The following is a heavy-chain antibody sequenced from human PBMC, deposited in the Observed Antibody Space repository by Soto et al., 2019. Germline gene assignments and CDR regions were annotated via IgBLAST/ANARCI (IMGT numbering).Heavy chain of an antibody. CDR3: ARLRADCSGGSCYSYYFDC. V-gene: IGHV5-51*01. J-gene: IGHJ4*02. CDR1: GHSFASYW. CDR2: IYPGDSDI. D-gene: IGHD2-15*01. Sequence: GESLKISCQDPGHSFASYWIGWVRQMPGKGLEWMGVIYPGDSDIRYSPSFQGQVTISADKTISTAYLQWSSLKASDTAMYYCARLRADCSGGSCYSYYFDCWGQGTLVTVSS.